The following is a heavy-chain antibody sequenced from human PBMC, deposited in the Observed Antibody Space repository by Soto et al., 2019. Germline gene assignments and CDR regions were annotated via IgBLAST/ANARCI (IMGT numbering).Heavy chain of an antibody. V-gene: IGHV3-23*01. J-gene: IGHJ4*03. CDR1: GLTFSNYA. Sequence: PGGSLRLSCAASGLTFSNYAMNWVRQAPGKGLEWVSGISGTGTSAYYADSVKGRFTISRDNYNNTLYLQMNSLRAEDKAISVCVKEGNGCYCRGSFDCWGRGTLVTVSS. CDR2: ISGTGTSA. CDR3: VKEGNGCYCRGSFDC. D-gene: IGHD6-19*01.